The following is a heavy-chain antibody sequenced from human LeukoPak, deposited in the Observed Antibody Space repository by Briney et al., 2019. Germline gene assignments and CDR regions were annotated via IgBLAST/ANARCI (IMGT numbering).Heavy chain of an antibody. CDR2: INHSGST. Sequence: SETLSLTCAVYGGSFSGYYWSWIRQPPGKGLEWIGEINHSGSTNYNPSLTSRVTISVDTSKNQFSLKLSSVTAADTAVYYCAKGRGSDRFILVGPGCNFLFGPLGQGTLVTVSS. V-gene: IGHV4-34*01. CDR3: AKGRGSDRFILVGPGCNFLFGP. D-gene: IGHD2-2*01. CDR1: GGSFSGYY. J-gene: IGHJ5*02.